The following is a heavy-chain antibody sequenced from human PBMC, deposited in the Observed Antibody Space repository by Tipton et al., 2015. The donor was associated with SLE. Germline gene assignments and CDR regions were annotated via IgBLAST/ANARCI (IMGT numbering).Heavy chain of an antibody. V-gene: IGHV3-15*01. D-gene: IGHD2-21*01. CDR3: ATNASRQAYY. J-gene: IGHJ4*02. CDR1: GFTFSNAW. Sequence: SLRLSCAGFGFTFSNAWMSWVRQAPGKGLEWLGRIKMNLDGGTTDYAAHVKGRFIISRDDSKDTLFLQMNSLKTEDTAMYYCATNASRQAYYWGQGTLVTVSS. CDR2: IKMNLDGGTT.